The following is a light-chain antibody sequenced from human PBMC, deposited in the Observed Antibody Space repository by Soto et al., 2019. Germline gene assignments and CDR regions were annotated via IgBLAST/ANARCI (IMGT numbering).Light chain of an antibody. CDR1: SSDIGGYNY. V-gene: IGLV2-14*01. J-gene: IGLJ2*01. CDR3: SSYTSSTTVI. Sequence: QSALAQPASVSGSPGQSITISCTGTSSDIGGYNYLSWYQQHPGKAPKLMLYEVTNRPSGVSNRFSGSKSGNTASLTISVLQADDEADYYCSSYTSSTTVIFGGGTKLTVL. CDR2: EVT.